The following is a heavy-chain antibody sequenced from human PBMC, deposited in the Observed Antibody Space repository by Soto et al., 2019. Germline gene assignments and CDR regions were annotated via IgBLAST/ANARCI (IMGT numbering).Heavy chain of an antibody. Sequence: PSETLSLAFTVSGSSISSSSYYWGWMRQPPGKGLEWIGSIYYSGSTYYNPSLKSRVTISVDTSKNQFSLKLSSVTAADTAVYYCARQAIVVVVAAPSENWFDPWGQG. J-gene: IGHJ5*02. CDR3: ARQAIVVVVAAPSENWFDP. CDR2: IYYSGST. D-gene: IGHD2-15*01. V-gene: IGHV4-39*01. CDR1: GSSISSSSYY.